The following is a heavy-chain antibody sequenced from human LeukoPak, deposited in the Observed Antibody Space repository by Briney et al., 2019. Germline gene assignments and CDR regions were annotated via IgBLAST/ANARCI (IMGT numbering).Heavy chain of an antibody. CDR1: GFSFSDYN. D-gene: IGHD6-19*01. Sequence: GGSLRLSCAASGFSFSDYNMHWVRQAPGKGLEWMAVISYNGINEYYADSVKGRFAISRDNSKSTLLLQMNSLRAEDTAVYYCAKVRWDNSGWYYLDSWGQGTLVTVSS. CDR3: AKVRWDNSGWYYLDS. CDR2: ISYNGINE. J-gene: IGHJ4*02. V-gene: IGHV3-30*18.